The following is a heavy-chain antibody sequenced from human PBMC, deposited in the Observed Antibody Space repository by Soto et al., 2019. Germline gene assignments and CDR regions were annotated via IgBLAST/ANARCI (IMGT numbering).Heavy chain of an antibody. V-gene: IGHV4-4*07. CDR2: IYATGTT. D-gene: IGHD1-1*01. J-gene: IGHJ5*02. CDR1: GASISGFY. CDR3: VRDGTKTLRDWFDP. Sequence: PSETLSLTCTVSGASISGFYWSWIRKSAGKGLEWIGRIYATGTTDYNPSLKSRVMMSVDTSKKQFSLKLRSVTAADTAVYYCVRDGTKTLRDWFDPCGQGISVTV.